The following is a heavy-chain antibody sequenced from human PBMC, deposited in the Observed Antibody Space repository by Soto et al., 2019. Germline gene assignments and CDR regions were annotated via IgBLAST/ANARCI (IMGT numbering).Heavy chain of an antibody. CDR1: GGSFSGYY. CDR3: ARGFTYYYDSSGWSRDWYFDL. J-gene: IGHJ2*01. D-gene: IGHD3-22*01. V-gene: IGHV4-34*01. Sequence: SETLSLTCAVYGGSFSGYYWSWIRQPPGQGLEWIGEINHSGSTNYNPSLKSRVTISVDTSKNQFSLKLSSVTAADTAVYYCARGFTYYYDSSGWSRDWYFDLWGRGTLVTVS. CDR2: INHSGST.